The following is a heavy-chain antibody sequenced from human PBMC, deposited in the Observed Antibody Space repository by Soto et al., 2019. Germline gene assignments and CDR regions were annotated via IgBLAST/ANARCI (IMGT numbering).Heavy chain of an antibody. V-gene: IGHV3-23*01. CDR2: VSGNGGET. J-gene: IGHJ4*02. CDR1: GLTFRNYA. Sequence: EVQLLESGGGLVQPGGSLRLSCAASGLTFRNYAMTWVRQAPGKGPEWVSTVSGNGGETFYADSVKGRFTISRDNSKDTFYLIMKSLRVEDTAVYYCAEGGHQSFFDYWGEGTPVAVSS. D-gene: IGHD2-2*01. CDR3: AEGGHQSFFDY.